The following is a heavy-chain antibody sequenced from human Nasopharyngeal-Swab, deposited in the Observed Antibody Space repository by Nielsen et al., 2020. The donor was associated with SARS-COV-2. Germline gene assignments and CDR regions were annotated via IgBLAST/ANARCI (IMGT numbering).Heavy chain of an antibody. CDR3: AKDGANYDILTGYSQPDY. Sequence: GESLKISCAASGFTFSSYAMSWVRQAPGKGLEWVSAISGSGGSTYYADSVKGRFTISRDNSKNTLYLQMNSLRAEDTAVYYCAKDGANYDILTGYSQPDYWGQGTLVTVSS. V-gene: IGHV3-23*01. D-gene: IGHD3-9*01. CDR1: GFTFSSYA. J-gene: IGHJ4*02. CDR2: ISGSGGST.